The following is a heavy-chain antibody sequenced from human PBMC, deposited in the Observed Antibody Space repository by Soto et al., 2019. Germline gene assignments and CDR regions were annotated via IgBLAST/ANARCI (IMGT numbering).Heavy chain of an antibody. Sequence: GGSLRLSCAASGFTFSTYWMSWVRQAPGKGLEWVANTKYDGSEKYYVDSVKGRFTISRDNARNSLYLQMNSLRVEDTAVYYCAREPESIDYWGQGTLVTVSS. CDR1: GFTFSTYW. V-gene: IGHV3-7*01. CDR3: AREPESIDY. J-gene: IGHJ4*02. CDR2: TKYDGSEK.